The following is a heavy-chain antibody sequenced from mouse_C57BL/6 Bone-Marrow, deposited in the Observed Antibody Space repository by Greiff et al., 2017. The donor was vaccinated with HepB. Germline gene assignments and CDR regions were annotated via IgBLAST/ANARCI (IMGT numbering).Heavy chain of an antibody. V-gene: IGHV1-72*01. J-gene: IGHJ3*01. Sequence: QVQLQQPGAELVKPGASVKMSCKASGYTFTSYWMHWVKQRPGRGLEWIGRIDPNSGGTKYNEKFKSKATLTVDKPSSTAYMQLSSLTSEDSAVYYCARKGKSDPIYSGYLFAYWGQGTLVTVSA. CDR2: IDPNSGGT. CDR1: GYTFTSYW. D-gene: IGHD2-2*01. CDR3: ARKGKSDPIYSGYLFAY.